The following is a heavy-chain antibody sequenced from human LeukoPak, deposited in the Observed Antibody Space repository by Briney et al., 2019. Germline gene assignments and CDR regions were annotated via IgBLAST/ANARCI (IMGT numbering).Heavy chain of an antibody. D-gene: IGHD1-26*01. CDR1: GGSFSGHY. Sequence: SETLSLTCAVYGGSFSGHYWSRIRQPPGKGLEWIGEINHIGSTNYNPSLKSRVTISADTSNYQFSLKLSSVTAADTAVYYCASGNWDFDYWGQGTLVTVSS. J-gene: IGHJ4*02. V-gene: IGHV4-34*01. CDR3: ASGNWDFDY. CDR2: INHIGST.